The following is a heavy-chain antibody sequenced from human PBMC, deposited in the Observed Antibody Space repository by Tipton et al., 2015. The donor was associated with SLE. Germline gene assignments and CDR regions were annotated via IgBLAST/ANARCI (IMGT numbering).Heavy chain of an antibody. D-gene: IGHD6-19*01. CDR1: DGYIGSDY. CDR3: ARHQAVAGSSAFDS. J-gene: IGHJ3*01. Sequence: GLVKPSETLSLTCSVSDGYIGSDYWSWIRQPPGKDLEWIGYIHYSESTNYNPSLKSRVTISVDTSKNHFSLKLNSVTATDTAVYYCARHQAVAGSSAFDSWGQGTLVTVSS. V-gene: IGHV4-59*08. CDR2: IHYSEST.